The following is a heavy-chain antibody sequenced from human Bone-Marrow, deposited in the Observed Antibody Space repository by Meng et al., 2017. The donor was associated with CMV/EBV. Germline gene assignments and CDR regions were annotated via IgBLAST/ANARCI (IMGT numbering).Heavy chain of an antibody. CDR2: INHSGST. J-gene: IGHJ4*02. CDR1: GGSFSGYY. Sequence: ETLSLTCAVYGGSFSGYYWSWIRQPPGKGLEWIGEINHSGSTNYNPSLKSRVIISVDTSKNQFSLKLSSVTAADTAVYYCARMRLSGWADYWGQGTLVTVSS. V-gene: IGHV4-34*01. CDR3: ARMRLSGWADY. D-gene: IGHD3-16*02.